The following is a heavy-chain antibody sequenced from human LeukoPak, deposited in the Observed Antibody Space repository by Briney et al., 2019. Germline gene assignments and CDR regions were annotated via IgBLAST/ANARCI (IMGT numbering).Heavy chain of an antibody. CDR1: GYTFTSYA. D-gene: IGHD3-9*01. CDR3: ARKDDLLTGSLDY. CDR2: INAGNGNT. Sequence: ASVKVSCKASGYTFTSYAMHWVRQAPGQRLEWMGWINAGNGNTKYSQKFQGRVTITRDTSASTAYMELSSLRSEDTAVYYCARKDDLLTGSLDYWGQGTLVTVSS. J-gene: IGHJ4*02. V-gene: IGHV1-3*01.